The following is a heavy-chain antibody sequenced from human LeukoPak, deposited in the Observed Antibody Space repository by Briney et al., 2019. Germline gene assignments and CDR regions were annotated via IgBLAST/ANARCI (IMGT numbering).Heavy chain of an antibody. D-gene: IGHD3-10*01. Sequence: PGGSLRLSCAASGFTFSSYGMHWVRQAPGKGLEWVAVIWYDGSNKYYADSVKGRFTISRDNSKNTLYLQMNSLSAEDTAVYYCATDGYYYGSGSYYGYWGQGTLVTVSS. CDR3: ATDGYYYGSGSYYGY. V-gene: IGHV3-33*01. CDR1: GFTFSSYG. J-gene: IGHJ4*02. CDR2: IWYDGSNK.